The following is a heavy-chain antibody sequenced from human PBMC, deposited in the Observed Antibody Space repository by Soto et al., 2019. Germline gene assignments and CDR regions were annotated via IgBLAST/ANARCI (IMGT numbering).Heavy chain of an antibody. V-gene: IGHV3-15*01. Sequence: EVQLVESGGGLVKPGGSLRLSCAASGITFTNAWMGWVRQAPWKGLEWIGRLKSRRDGGTSDYAAPVKGRFSISKDESKNTLYLQMNSLKTEDTAVYHCTTDVGVSAYPLFWAWGQGTLVTVSS. CDR2: LKSRRDGGTS. CDR1: GITFTNAW. CDR3: TTDVGVSAYPLFWA. D-gene: IGHD3-3*01. J-gene: IGHJ5*02.